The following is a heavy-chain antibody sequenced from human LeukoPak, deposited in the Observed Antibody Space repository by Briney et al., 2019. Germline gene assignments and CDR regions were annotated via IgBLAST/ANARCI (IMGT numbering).Heavy chain of an antibody. Sequence: ASVKVSCKASGYTFTGYYMHWVRQAPGQGLEWMGWISAYNGNTNYAQKLQGRVTMTTDTSTSTAYMELRSLRSDDTAVYYCARDWRELGCDYWGQGTLVTVSS. J-gene: IGHJ4*02. D-gene: IGHD1-26*01. V-gene: IGHV1-18*04. CDR1: GYTFTGYY. CDR3: ARDWRELGCDY. CDR2: ISAYNGNT.